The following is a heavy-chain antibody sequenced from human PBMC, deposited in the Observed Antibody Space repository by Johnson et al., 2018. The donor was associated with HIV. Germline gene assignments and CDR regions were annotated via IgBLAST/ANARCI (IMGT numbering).Heavy chain of an antibody. Sequence: QVQLVESGGGVVQPGRSLRLSCAASGFTFSNYGVHWVRQAPGKGLEWVAVISYDGSNKYYADSVKGRFTISRDNSKNTLYLQMNSLRAEDTAVYYCAKDERAAAGTRGLDAFDIWGQGTMVTVSS. CDR3: AKDERAAAGTRGLDAFDI. CDR1: GFTFSNYG. D-gene: IGHD6-13*01. V-gene: IGHV3-30*18. J-gene: IGHJ3*02. CDR2: ISYDGSNK.